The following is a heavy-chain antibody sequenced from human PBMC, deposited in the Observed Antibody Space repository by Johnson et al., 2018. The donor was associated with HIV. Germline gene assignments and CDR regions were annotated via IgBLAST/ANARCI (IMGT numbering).Heavy chain of an antibody. D-gene: IGHD2-21*01. CDR2: ISYDGSNK. CDR1: GFTFSSYW. Sequence: QVQLVESGGGLVQPGGSLRLSCAASGFTFSSYWMSWVRQAPGKGLEWVAVISYDGSNKYYADSVKGRFTISRDKSKNTLYLQMNSLRAEDTAVYYSARDRASIVWVGATQCAFDIWGQGTMVTVSS. J-gene: IGHJ3*02. V-gene: IGHV3-30-3*01. CDR3: ARDRASIVWVGATQCAFDI.